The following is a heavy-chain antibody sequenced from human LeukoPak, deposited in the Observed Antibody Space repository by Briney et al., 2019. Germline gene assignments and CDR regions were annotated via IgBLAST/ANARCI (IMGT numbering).Heavy chain of an antibody. V-gene: IGHV3-23*01. D-gene: IGHD5-18*01. CDR1: GFTFSSYA. Sequence: PGGSLRLSCAASGFTFSSYAMSWVRQAPGKGLEWVSAISGSGGSTYYADSVKGRFTISRDNSKNTLYLQMNSLRAEDTAAYYCAKDDSYGSYFDYWGQGTLVTVSS. CDR3: AKDDSYGSYFDY. CDR2: ISGSGGST. J-gene: IGHJ4*02.